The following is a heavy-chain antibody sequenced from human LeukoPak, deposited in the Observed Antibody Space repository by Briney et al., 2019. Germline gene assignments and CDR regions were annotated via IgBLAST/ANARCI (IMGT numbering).Heavy chain of an antibody. D-gene: IGHD2-2*01. Sequence: GGSLRLSCAASGFTFSSYAMSWVRQAPGKGLEWVSAISGSGGSTYYADSVKGRFTISRDNSKNTLYLQMNSLRAEDTAVYYCAKVLYCSSISCPFDYWGQGTLVTVSS. V-gene: IGHV3-23*01. CDR2: ISGSGGST. CDR1: GFTFSSYA. J-gene: IGHJ4*02. CDR3: AKVLYCSSISCPFDY.